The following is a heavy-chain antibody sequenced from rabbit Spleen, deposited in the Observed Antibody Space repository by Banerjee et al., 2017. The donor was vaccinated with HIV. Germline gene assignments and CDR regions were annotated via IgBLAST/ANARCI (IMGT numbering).Heavy chain of an antibody. Sequence: QSLEESGGDLVKPGASLTLTCTASGVSFSSSSYMCWVRQAPGKGLEWIACIDTGSSGFTYFATWAKGRFTCSKTSSTTVTLQMTRLTAADTATYFCARDTSSSFLSYGMDLWGQGTLVTVS. D-gene: IGHD1-1*01. CDR1: GVSFSSSSY. J-gene: IGHJ6*01. V-gene: IGHV1S40*01. CDR3: ARDTSSSFLSYGMDL. CDR2: IDTGSSGFT.